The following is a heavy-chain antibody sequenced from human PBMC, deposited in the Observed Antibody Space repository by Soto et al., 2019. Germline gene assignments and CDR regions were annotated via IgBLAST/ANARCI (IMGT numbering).Heavy chain of an antibody. V-gene: IGHV1-8*02. D-gene: IGHD2-2*01. CDR2: MNPINGAT. J-gene: IGHJ6*02. Sequence: ASVKVSCKASGYDFTAYDINWVRQASGQGLEWMGWMNPINGATGSARRFQGRVSMTRNTATATAYLELTSLRADDSAVYFCGRGPSPRAPAGGTPYYYAMDVWGQGTTVTVSS. CDR3: GRGPSPRAPAGGTPYYYAMDV. CDR1: GYDFTAYD.